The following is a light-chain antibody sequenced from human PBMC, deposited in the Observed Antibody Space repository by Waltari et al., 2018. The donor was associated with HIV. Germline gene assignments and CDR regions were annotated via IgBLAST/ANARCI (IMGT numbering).Light chain of an antibody. CDR3: SSYAGTNNLL. V-gene: IGLV2-8*01. Sequence: QSALTQPPSASGSPGQSVTISCTGTSSDVGGYNYVSWYQQHPGKAPKLMIYEVTKRPPGVPDLFSGSKSGNTASLTVSGLQAEDEADYYCSSYAGTNNLLFGGGTKLTVL. CDR2: EVT. J-gene: IGLJ2*01. CDR1: SSDVGGYNY.